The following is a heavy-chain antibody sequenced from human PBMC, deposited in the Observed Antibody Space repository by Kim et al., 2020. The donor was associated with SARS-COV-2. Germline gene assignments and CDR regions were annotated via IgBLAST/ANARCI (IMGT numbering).Heavy chain of an antibody. J-gene: IGHJ6*03. D-gene: IGHD3-10*02. V-gene: IGHV3-30*18. CDR2: ISYDGSNK. CDR3: ANLRVPGRRPNMDV. CDR1: GFTFSSYG. Sequence: GGSLRLSCAASGFTFSSYGMHWVRQAPGKGLEWVAVISYDGSNKYYADSVKGRFTISRDNSKNTLYLQMNSLRAEDTAVYYCANLRVPGRRPNMDVWGKGTTVTVSS.